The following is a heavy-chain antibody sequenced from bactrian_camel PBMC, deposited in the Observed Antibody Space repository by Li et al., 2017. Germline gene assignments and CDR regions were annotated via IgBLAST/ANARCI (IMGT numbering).Heavy chain of an antibody. D-gene: IGHD1*01. J-gene: IGHJ4*01. Sequence: SCAAGGVTHSDYAMAWIRQGPGKEREGVAGIDYDGSTGYADSVKGRFTISRDKSKKTLYLQMNSLKPEDTAMYYCGADTNKPLCAWLLLNPNYDYSGQGTQVTVS. CDR2: IDYDGST. CDR3: GADTNKPLCAWLLLNPNYDY. V-gene: IGHV3S55*01. CDR1: GVTHSDYA.